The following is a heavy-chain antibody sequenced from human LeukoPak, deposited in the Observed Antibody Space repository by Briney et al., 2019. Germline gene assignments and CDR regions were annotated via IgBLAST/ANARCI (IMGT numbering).Heavy chain of an antibody. V-gene: IGHV3-74*01. CDR1: GFPFSNYW. CDR3: ARDGGTSAPFDH. CDR2: ITNDESRT. Sequence: GGSLRLSCAASGFPFSNYWIHWVRQAPGKGLVWVSRITNDESRTNYADSVTGRFTISRDNAKSTVYQQIPGLTAEDTAVYYCARDGGTSAPFDHWGQGTLVTVSS. D-gene: IGHD3-16*01. J-gene: IGHJ4*02.